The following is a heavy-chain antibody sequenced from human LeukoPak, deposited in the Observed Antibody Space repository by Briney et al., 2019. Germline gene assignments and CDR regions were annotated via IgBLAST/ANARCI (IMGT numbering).Heavy chain of an antibody. CDR2: ISYTGST. D-gene: IGHD2-15*01. Sequence: SETLSLTCTASGVSLTTYYWTSIPQPPGKGLEFIGYISYTGSTSYSPSLKSRVTISLDTSKNQFSLKLTSVTAADTAVYYCARHYCSGDSCKPHYWGQGTLVTVSS. CDR3: ARHYCSGDSCKPHY. CDR1: GVSLTTYY. J-gene: IGHJ4*02. V-gene: IGHV4-59*08.